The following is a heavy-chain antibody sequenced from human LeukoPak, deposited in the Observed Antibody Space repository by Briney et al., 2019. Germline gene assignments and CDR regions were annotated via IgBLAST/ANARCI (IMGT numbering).Heavy chain of an antibody. CDR2: ITGSGGTT. V-gene: IGHV3-48*04. Sequence: GGSLRLSCAASGFTFSIYSMNWVRQAPGKGLEWVSAITGSGGTTYYADSVKGRFTISRDNAKNTLYLQMDSLRAEDAAIYYCARSIMYGDHGEDIWGQGTVVAVSS. CDR3: ARSIMYGDHGEDI. J-gene: IGHJ3*02. CDR1: GFTFSIYS. D-gene: IGHD4-17*01.